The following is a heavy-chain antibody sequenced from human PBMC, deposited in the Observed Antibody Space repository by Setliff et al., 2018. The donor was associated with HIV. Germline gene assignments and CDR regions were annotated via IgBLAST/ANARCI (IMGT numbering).Heavy chain of an antibody. J-gene: IGHJ4*02. CDR2: ISWNSGTI. Sequence: GGSLRLSCATSGFTFDDYFMFWVRQAPGKGLEWVSSISWNSGTIDYADSVEGRFTFSRDNAKNSLSLQMNSLRVEDAAVYFCARVIAVAGTMGYYLDSWGQGTLVTVSS. CDR3: ARVIAVAGTMGYYLDS. D-gene: IGHD6-19*01. V-gene: IGHV3-9*01. CDR1: GFTFDDYF.